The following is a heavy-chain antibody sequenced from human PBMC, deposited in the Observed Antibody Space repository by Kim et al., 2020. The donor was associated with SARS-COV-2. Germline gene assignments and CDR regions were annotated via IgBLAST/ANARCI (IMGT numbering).Heavy chain of an antibody. Sequence: STNYNPSRKSRVTILVDTSKNQFSLKLNAVTAADTAIYYCARERSSGSFNYWGQGTLVTVSS. CDR3: ARERSSGSFNY. CDR2: ST. V-gene: IGHV4-59*01. J-gene: IGHJ4*02. D-gene: IGHD1-26*01.